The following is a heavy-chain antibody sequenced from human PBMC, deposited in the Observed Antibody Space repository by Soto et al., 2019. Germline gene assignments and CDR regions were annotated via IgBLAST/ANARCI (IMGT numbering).Heavy chain of an antibody. CDR1: GGSISSGFCS. V-gene: IGHV4-30-2*01. CDR3: ARDPTP. J-gene: IGHJ5*02. CDR2: IYHSGST. Sequence: SETLSLTCAVSGGSISSGFCSWSWIRQPPGKGLEWIGYIYHSGSTYYNPSLKSRVTISVDRSKNQFSLKLSSVTAADTAVYYCARDPTPWGQGTLVTVS.